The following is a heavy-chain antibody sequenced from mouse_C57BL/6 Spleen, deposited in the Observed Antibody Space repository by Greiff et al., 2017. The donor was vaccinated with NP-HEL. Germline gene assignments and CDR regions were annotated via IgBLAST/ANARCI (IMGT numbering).Heavy chain of an antibody. CDR2: IDPENGDT. V-gene: IGHV14-4*01. CDR3: TYYGTSWFAY. D-gene: IGHD1-1*01. J-gene: IGHJ3*01. CDR1: GFNIKDDY. Sequence: EVMLVESGAELVRPGASVKLSCTASGFNIKDDYMHWVKQRPEQGLEWIGWIDPENGDTEYASKFQGKATITADTSSNTAYLQLSSLTSEDTAVYYCTYYGTSWFAYWGQGTLVTVSA.